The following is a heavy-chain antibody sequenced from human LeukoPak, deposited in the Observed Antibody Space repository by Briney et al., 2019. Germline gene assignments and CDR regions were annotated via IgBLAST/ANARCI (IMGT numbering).Heavy chain of an antibody. D-gene: IGHD3-22*01. CDR1: GGSISNSSYY. CDR3: ARRLGVMNPFDY. CDR2: IYYSGST. Sequence: PETLSLTCTVSGGSISNSSYYWGWIRQPPGKGLEWIGSIYYSGSTYYNPSVKSRVTISVDTSKNQFSLKLSSVTAADTAVYYCARRLGVMNPFDYWGQGTLVTVSS. J-gene: IGHJ4*02. V-gene: IGHV4-39*07.